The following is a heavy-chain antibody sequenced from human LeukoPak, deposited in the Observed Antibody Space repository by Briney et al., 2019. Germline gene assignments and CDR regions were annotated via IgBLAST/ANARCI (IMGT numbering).Heavy chain of an antibody. CDR1: GGSISSYY. D-gene: IGHD6-13*01. CDR3: ARDSFSSWSGNDAFDI. V-gene: IGHV4-59*01. J-gene: IGHJ3*02. CDR2: IYYSGST. Sequence: SETLSLTCTVSGGSISSYYWSWIRQPPGKGLEWIGYIYYSGSTNYNPSLKSRVTISVDTSKNQFSLKLSSVTAADTAVHYCARDSFSSWSGNDAFDIWGQGTMVTVSS.